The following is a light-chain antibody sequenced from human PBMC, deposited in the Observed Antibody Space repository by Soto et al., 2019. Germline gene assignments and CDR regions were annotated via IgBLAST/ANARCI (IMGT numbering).Light chain of an antibody. J-gene: IGLJ2*01. CDR1: SSDVGGYKY. CDR2: EVS. CDR3: SSYTGSSTLV. V-gene: IGLV2-14*01. Sequence: QSALTQPASVSGSPGQSITISCTGTSSDVGGYKYVSWYQQHPGKAPKLMIYEVSNRPSGVSNRFSGSKSANTASLTISGLQAEDEADYYCSSYTGSSTLVFGGGTKLTVL.